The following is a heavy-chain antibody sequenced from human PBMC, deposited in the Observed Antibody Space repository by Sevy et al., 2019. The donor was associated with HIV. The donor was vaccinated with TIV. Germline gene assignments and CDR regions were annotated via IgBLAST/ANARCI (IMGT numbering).Heavy chain of an antibody. V-gene: IGHV4-61*01. J-gene: IGHJ4*02. CDR3: AREGGLAAPVAFDY. CDR1: GGSVSSGSHY. Sequence: SETLSLTCSVSGGSVSSGSHYWSWIRQPPGKGLEWISYIHYGGSTNFHPSLESRVTMSVDTSKNQFSLKLSSVTAADTAIYYCAREGGLAAPVAFDYWGQGTLVTVSS. CDR2: IHYGGST. D-gene: IGHD6-25*01.